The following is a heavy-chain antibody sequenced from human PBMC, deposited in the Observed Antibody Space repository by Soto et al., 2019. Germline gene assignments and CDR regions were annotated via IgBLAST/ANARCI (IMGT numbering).Heavy chain of an antibody. CDR2: FDPEDGET. CDR3: ATIGETGYYDYIWGSHRYTNWFDP. J-gene: IGHJ5*02. V-gene: IGHV1-24*01. Sequence: ASVKVSCKVSGYTLTELSMHWVRQAPGKGLEWMGGFDPEDGETIYAQKFQGRVTMTEDTSTDTAYMELSSLRSEDTAVYYCATIGETGYYDYIWGSHRYTNWFDPWGQGTLVTVSS. D-gene: IGHD3-16*02. CDR1: GYTLTELS.